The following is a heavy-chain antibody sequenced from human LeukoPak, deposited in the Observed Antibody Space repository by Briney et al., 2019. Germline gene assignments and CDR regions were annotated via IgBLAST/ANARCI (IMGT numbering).Heavy chain of an antibody. CDR2: ISSNGGST. D-gene: IGHD3-22*01. CDR3: ARGRQDSSGYFDYFDY. CDR1: GFTFSSYA. J-gene: IGHJ4*02. Sequence: GGSLRLSCAASGFTFSSYAMHWVRQAPGKGLEYVSAISSNGGSTYYANSVKGRFTISRDNSKNTLYLQMGSLRAEDMAVYYCARGRQDSSGYFDYFDYWGQGTLVTVSS. V-gene: IGHV3-64*01.